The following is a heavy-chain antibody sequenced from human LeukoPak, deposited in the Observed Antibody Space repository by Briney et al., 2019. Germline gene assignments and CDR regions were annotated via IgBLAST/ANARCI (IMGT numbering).Heavy chain of an antibody. Sequence: PGGSLRLSCAASGFTFNSYIMTWVRQTPGKGLEWVSSINSGSRDISYADSVRGRFAISRDNADNFLYLQMNSLRVEDSGVYYCVRVKNGVPNPWGRGTLVTVSS. CDR1: GFTFNSYI. CDR2: INSGSRDI. CDR3: VRVKNGVPNP. V-gene: IGHV3-21*01. J-gene: IGHJ5*02. D-gene: IGHD2-8*01.